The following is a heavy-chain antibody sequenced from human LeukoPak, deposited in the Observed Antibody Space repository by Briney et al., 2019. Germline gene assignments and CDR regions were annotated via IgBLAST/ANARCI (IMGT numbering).Heavy chain of an antibody. D-gene: IGHD3-22*01. CDR2: ISAYNGNT. J-gene: IGHJ4*02. CDR1: GYTFTSYG. Sequence: GPVKVSCKASGYTFTSYGISWVRQAPGQGLEWMGWISAYNGNTNYAQKLQGRVTMTTDTSTSTAYMELRSLRSDDTAVYYCARDYYDSSGYSDRNDYWGQGTLVTVSS. V-gene: IGHV1-18*01. CDR3: ARDYYDSSGYSDRNDY.